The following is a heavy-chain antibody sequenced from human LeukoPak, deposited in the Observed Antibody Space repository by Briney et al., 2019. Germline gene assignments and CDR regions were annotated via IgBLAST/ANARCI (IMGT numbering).Heavy chain of an antibody. CDR3: AIIGCYRGVCAFDV. CDR1: ALTLSNYA. Sequence: GGSLRLSCAGSALTLSNYAINWVRQAPGKGPEWLSYISSSGSTILYADSVKGRFTISRDNAKNSLYLQMNSLRAEDTAVYYCAIIGCYRGVCAFDVWGQGTRVTVSS. V-gene: IGHV3-48*01. J-gene: IGHJ3*01. D-gene: IGHD2-2*01. CDR2: ISSSGSTI.